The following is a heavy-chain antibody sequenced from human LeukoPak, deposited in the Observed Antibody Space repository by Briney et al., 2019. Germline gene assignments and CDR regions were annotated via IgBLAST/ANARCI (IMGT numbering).Heavy chain of an antibody. CDR2: IYYSGST. Sequence: SETLSLTCTVSGGSISSYYWGWIRQPPGKGLEWIGSIYYSGSTYYNPSLKGRVTISVDTSKNQFSLKLSSVTAADTAVYYCARDGSGWYRSSDYWGQGTLVTASS. CDR3: ARDGSGWYRSSDY. CDR1: GGSISSYY. D-gene: IGHD6-19*01. J-gene: IGHJ4*02. V-gene: IGHV4-39*02.